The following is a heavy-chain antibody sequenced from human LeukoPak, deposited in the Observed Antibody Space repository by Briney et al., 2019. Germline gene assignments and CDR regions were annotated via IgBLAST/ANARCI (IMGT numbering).Heavy chain of an antibody. CDR1: GGSISSYY. D-gene: IGHD3-22*01. V-gene: IGHV4-59*01. CDR2: IYYSGST. Sequence: SETLSLTCTVSGGSISSYYWSWIRQPPGKGLEWIGYIYYSGSTNYNPSLKSRVTISVDTSKNQFSLKLSSVTAADTAVYYCARGDSSGYPDAFDIWGQGTMVTVSS. J-gene: IGHJ3*02. CDR3: ARGDSSGYPDAFDI.